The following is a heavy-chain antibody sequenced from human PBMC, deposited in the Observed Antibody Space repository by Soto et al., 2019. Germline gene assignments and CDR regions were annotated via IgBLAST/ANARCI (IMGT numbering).Heavy chain of an antibody. D-gene: IGHD3-10*01. Sequence: ASVKVSCKASGYTFTSYAMHWVRQAPGQRLEWMGWINAGNGNTKYSQKFQGRVTITRDTSASTAYMELSSLRSEDTAVYYCARSAVGGVTMVRGVIKLVYYYGMDVWGQGTTVTVSS. CDR1: GYTFTSYA. V-gene: IGHV1-3*01. CDR3: ARSAVGGVTMVRGVIKLVYYYGMDV. J-gene: IGHJ6*02. CDR2: INAGNGNT.